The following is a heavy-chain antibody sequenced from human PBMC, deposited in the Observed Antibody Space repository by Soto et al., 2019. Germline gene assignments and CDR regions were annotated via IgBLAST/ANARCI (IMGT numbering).Heavy chain of an antibody. CDR1: GFTFSSYA. CDR3: AREGRPPHTSTLAP. V-gene: IGHV3-30-3*01. D-gene: IGHD6-6*01. Sequence: GGSLRLSCAASGFTFSSYAMHWVRQAPGKGLEWVAVISYDGSNKYYADSVKGRFTISRDNSKNTLYLQMNSLRAEDTAVYYCAREGRPPHTSTLAPWGQGTLVTVSS. CDR2: ISYDGSNK. J-gene: IGHJ5*02.